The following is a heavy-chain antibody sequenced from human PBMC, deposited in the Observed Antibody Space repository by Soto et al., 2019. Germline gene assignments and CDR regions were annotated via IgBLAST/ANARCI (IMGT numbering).Heavy chain of an antibody. CDR1: GYSFTIYC. J-gene: IGHJ6*02. CDR2: IYPYDSET. Sequence: GESLKISCNGSGYSFTIYCIGLVPQMPRKGLELGGIIYPYDSETRQSTSSKGKVTISPDKYMNTASLQCSSVKVSDTAIYYCAASSFYYCFDVWGQGTTVTVSS. V-gene: IGHV5-51*01. CDR3: AASSFYYCFDV. D-gene: IGHD3-22*01.